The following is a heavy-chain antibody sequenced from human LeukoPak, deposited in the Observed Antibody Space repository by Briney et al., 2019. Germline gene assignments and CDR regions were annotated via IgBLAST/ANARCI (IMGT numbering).Heavy chain of an antibody. Sequence: PSGTLSLTCGVSGGSISNTNWWTWVRQPPGKGLEWIGEVSLQGSTNYNPSLKSRVTISVDTSKNQFSLKLSSVTAADTAVYYCATDTVTGPAGTGGLDYWGQGTLVTVSS. CDR3: ATDTVTGPAGTGGLDY. D-gene: IGHD6-13*01. CDR1: GGSISNTNW. V-gene: IGHV4-4*02. CDR2: VSLQGST. J-gene: IGHJ4*02.